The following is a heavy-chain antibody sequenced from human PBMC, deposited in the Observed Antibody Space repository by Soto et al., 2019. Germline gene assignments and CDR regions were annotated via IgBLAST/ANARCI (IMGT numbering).Heavy chain of an antibody. CDR1: GFTFSRYG. V-gene: IGHV3-33*01. CDR2: IWYDGSNK. J-gene: IGHJ6*02. CDR3: ARMGSQRYYYYGMDV. Sequence: GGSLRLSCAASGFTFSRYGMHWVRQAPGKGLEWVAIIWYDGSNKYYADSVKGRFTISRDNAKNSLYLQMNSLRAEDTAVYYCARMGSQRYYYYGMDVWGQGTTVTVSS. D-gene: IGHD6-25*01.